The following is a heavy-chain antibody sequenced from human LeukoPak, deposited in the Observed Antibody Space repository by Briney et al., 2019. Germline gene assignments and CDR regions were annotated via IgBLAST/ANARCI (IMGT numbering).Heavy chain of an antibody. CDR3: ARHHFQVRLTVTTPLYGMDV. J-gene: IGHJ6*02. CDR1: GGSISSYY. CDR2: IYYSGST. D-gene: IGHD4-17*01. V-gene: IGHV4-59*08. Sequence: PSETLSLTCTVSGGSISSYYWNWIRQPPGKGLEWIGYIYYSGSTNYNPSLKSRVTISVDTSKNQFSLKLSSVTAADTAVYYCARHHFQVRLTVTTPLYGMDVWGQGTTVTVSS.